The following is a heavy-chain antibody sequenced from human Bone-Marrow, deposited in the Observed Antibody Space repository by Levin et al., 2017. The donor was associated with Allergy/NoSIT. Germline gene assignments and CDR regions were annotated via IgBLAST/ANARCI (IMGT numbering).Heavy chain of an antibody. CDR1: GFRFRDHG. V-gene: IGHV3-33*01. CDR2: IWYDGTNK. D-gene: IGHD3-22*01. J-gene: IGHJ4*02. Sequence: GGSLRLSCVASGFRFRDHGMHWVRQAPGKGLEWVGIIWYDGTNKYYADSVKGRFTISRDNSKNTLYLQLNSLRAEDTAMYYCARDLDTSELFDSWGQGTLVTVAS. CDR3: ARDLDTSELFDS.